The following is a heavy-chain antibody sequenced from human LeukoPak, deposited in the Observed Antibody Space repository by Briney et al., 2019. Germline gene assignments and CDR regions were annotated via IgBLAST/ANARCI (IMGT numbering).Heavy chain of an antibody. CDR1: GFTFSSYA. Sequence: GGSLRLSCAAPGFTFSSYAMHWVRQAPGKGLEWVAVISYDGSNKYYADSVKGRFTISRDNSKNTLYLQMNSLRAEDTAVYYCARDGMVAHIDYWGQGTLVTVSS. D-gene: IGHD2-8*01. CDR3: ARDGMVAHIDY. CDR2: ISYDGSNK. V-gene: IGHV3-30-3*01. J-gene: IGHJ4*02.